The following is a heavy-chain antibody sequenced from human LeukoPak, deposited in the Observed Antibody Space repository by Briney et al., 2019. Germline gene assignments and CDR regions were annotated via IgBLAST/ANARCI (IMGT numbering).Heavy chain of an antibody. D-gene: IGHD5-18*01. CDR2: ISSSSSTI. Sequence: GGSLRLSCAASGFTFSSYSMNWVRQAPGKGLEWVSYISSSSSTIYYADSMKGRFTISRDNAKNSLYLQMNSLRAEDTAVYYCARNKKGDRYTYGHDYWGQGTLVTVSS. V-gene: IGHV3-48*04. CDR1: GFTFSSYS. CDR3: ARNKKGDRYTYGHDY. J-gene: IGHJ4*02.